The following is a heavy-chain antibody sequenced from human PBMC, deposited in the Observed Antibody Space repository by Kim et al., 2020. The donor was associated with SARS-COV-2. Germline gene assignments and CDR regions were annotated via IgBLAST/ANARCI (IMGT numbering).Heavy chain of an antibody. D-gene: IGHD3-3*01. CDR2: IHPSGST. CDR3: SRGRDAYKSGNY. CDR1: GGSLSGYY. Sequence: SETLSLTCAVSGGSLSGYYLTWIRQPPGKGLEWIGEIHPSGSTNYSPSFESRVTMSIDTAKNQFSLKLTSVTAADTAVYYCSRGRDAYKSGNYWGQGSLVTGS. J-gene: IGHJ1*01. V-gene: IGHV4-34*01.